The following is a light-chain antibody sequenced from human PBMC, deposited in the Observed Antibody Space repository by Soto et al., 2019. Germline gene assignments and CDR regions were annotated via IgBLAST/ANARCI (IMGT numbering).Light chain of an antibody. V-gene: IGLV4-69*01. CDR2: VNSDGSH. CDR1: SGHSNYA. Sequence: QPVLTQSPSASASLGASVKLTCTLSSGHSNYAIAWHQQQPEKGPRYLMKVNSDGSHSKGDGIPDRFSGSSSGAERYLTISSVQSEDEADYYCQTWGTGPWVFGGGTKLTVL. CDR3: QTWGTGPWV. J-gene: IGLJ3*02.